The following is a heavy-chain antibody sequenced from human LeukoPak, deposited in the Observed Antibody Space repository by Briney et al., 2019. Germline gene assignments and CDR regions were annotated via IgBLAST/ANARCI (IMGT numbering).Heavy chain of an antibody. Sequence: GGSLRLSCAASGFTFSIYSMTWVRQGPGKGLEWVSSIYNTASKTFYADSVKGRFTFSRDNSNNTLYLEMNSLRVEDTAVYYCAKDVVPDSGWDLDYWGQGTLVTVSS. CDR2: IYNTASKT. CDR3: AKDVVPDSGWDLDY. V-gene: IGHV3-23*01. CDR1: GFTFSIYS. J-gene: IGHJ4*02. D-gene: IGHD6-19*01.